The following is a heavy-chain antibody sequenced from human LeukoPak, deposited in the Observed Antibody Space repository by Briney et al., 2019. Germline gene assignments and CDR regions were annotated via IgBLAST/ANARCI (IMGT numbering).Heavy chain of an antibody. V-gene: IGHV1-46*01. J-gene: IGHJ6*04. CDR3: AREDNCSSTSCYYGMDV. Sequence: ASVKVSCKASGYTFTSYYKHWVRQAPGQGLEWMGIINPSGGSTSYAQKFQGRVTMTRDTSTSTVYMELSSLRSEDTAVYYCAREDNCSSTSCYYGMDVWGKGTTVTVSS. CDR2: INPSGGST. D-gene: IGHD2-2*01. CDR1: GYTFTSYY.